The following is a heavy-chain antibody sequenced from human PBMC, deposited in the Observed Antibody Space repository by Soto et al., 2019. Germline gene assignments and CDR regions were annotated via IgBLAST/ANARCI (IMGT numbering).Heavy chain of an antibody. J-gene: IGHJ4*02. V-gene: IGHV4-59*08. CDR1: GGSISSYY. CDR3: ARHRGRDYGDYSPLAY. Sequence: SSETLSLTCTVSGGSISSYYWSWIRQPPGKGLEWIGYIYYSGSTNYNPSLKSRVTISVDTSKNQFSLKLSSVTAADTAVYYCARHRGRDYGDYSPLAYWGQGTLVTVSS. D-gene: IGHD4-17*01. CDR2: IYYSGST.